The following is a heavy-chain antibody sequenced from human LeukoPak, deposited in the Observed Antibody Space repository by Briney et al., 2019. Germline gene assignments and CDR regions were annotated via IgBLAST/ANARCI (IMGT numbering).Heavy chain of an antibody. V-gene: IGHV4-39*02. Sequence: PSETLSLTCTVSGDSISSSSYYWVWIRQPTGKELEWIGTIYYTGSAYYNPSLKSRVTISGDTSKNHFSLQLTSVTAADTAVYYCARRPSTSSWYWFDPWGQGTLVTVSS. CDR3: ARRPSTSSWYWFDP. CDR2: IYYTGSA. J-gene: IGHJ5*02. D-gene: IGHD6-13*01. CDR1: GDSISSSSYY.